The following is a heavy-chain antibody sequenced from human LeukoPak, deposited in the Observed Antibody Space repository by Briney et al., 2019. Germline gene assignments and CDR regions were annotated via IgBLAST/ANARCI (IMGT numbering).Heavy chain of an antibody. CDR1: GFTLSSYW. Sequence: GGSLRLSCATSGFTLSSYWMHWVRQVPGKGLEWLSRINNNGVSTSYADSVKGRFTISRDNAKNTLYLRMNSLRAEDTAIYYCARKPLSGGYGGTIDYWGQGTLVTVSS. V-gene: IGHV3-74*01. J-gene: IGHJ4*02. D-gene: IGHD5-12*01. CDR2: INNNGVST. CDR3: ARKPLSGGYGGTIDY.